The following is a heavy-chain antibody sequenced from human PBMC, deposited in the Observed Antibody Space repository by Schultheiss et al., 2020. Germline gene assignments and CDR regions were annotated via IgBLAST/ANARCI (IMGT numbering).Heavy chain of an antibody. CDR2: INAGNGNT. D-gene: IGHD2-2*01. J-gene: IGHJ6*03. CDR1: GYTFTSYA. CDR3: ARETSTYYYYYYMDV. Sequence: ASVKVSCKASGYTFTSYAMHWVRQAPGQRLEWMGWINAGNGNTKYSQKFQGRVTITRDTSASTAYMELSSLRSEDTAVYYCARETSTYYYYYYMDVWGKGTTVNGYS. V-gene: IGHV1-3*01.